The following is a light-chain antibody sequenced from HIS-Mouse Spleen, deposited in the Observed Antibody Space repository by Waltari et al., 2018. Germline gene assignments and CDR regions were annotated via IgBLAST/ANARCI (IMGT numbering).Light chain of an antibody. CDR1: QGISSA. CDR2: DAS. V-gene: IGKV1-13*02. J-gene: IGKJ4*01. Sequence: AIQLTQTPSSLSASVGDRVTITCRASQGISSALAWYQQKPGKAPKLLIYDASSLESGVPSRFSGSGSGTDFTLTISSLQPEDFATYYCQQFNSYPYSTFGGGTKVEIK. CDR3: QQFNSYPYST.